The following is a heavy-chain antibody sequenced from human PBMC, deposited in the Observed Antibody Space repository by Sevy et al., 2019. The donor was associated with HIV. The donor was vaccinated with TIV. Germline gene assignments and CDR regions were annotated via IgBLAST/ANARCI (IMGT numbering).Heavy chain of an antibody. CDR2: INHSGST. CDR1: VGSFSDYY. CDR3: ARSPKITGTTNYYYYIDV. D-gene: IGHD1-7*01. V-gene: IGHV4-34*01. J-gene: IGHJ6*03. Sequence: SETLSLTCAVYVGSFSDYYWSWIRQSPGKGLEWIGEINHSGSTNYNPSLKSRVTISVDTSKNQFSLKVTSVAAADTAVYYCARSPKITGTTNYYYYIDVWGKGTTVTVSS.